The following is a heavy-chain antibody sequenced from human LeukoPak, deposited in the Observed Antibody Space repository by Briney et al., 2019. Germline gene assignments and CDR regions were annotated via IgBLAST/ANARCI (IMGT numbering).Heavy chain of an antibody. CDR1: GGTFSSYA. J-gene: IGHJ4*02. D-gene: IGHD3-22*01. V-gene: IGHV1-2*02. CDR2: INPNSGGT. Sequence: ASVKVSCKASGGTFSSYAISWVRQAPGQGLEWMGWINPNSGGTNYAQKFQGRVTMTRDTSISTAYMELSRLRSDDTAVYYCAREYYDSSGYLYYFDYWGQGTLVTVSS. CDR3: AREYYDSSGYLYYFDY.